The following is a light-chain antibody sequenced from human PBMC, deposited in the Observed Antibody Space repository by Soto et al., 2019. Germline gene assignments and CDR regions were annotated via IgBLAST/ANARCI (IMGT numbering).Light chain of an antibody. Sequence: QSVLTQPPSVSGAPGQRVTISCTGSSSNIGAGYEVHWYQQLPGTAPKFLIYGNSNRPSGVPDRFSGSKSGTSASLAITGLQAEDEADYYCQSYDSSLSGSEVFGTGTKLTVL. V-gene: IGLV1-40*01. CDR1: SSNIGAGYE. CDR2: GNS. CDR3: QSYDSSLSGSEV. J-gene: IGLJ1*01.